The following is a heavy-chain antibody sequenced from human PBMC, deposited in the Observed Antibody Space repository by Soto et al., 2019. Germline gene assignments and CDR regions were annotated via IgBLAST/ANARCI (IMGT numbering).Heavy chain of an antibody. V-gene: IGHV3-23*01. Sequence: VGSLRLSCAASGFTFSSYAMSWVRQAPGKGLEWVSAISGSGGSTYYADSVKGRFTISRDNSKNTLYLQMNSLRAEDTAVYYCAKDPIDSYGLNWFDPWGQGTLVTVSS. CDR3: AKDPIDSYGLNWFDP. J-gene: IGHJ5*02. D-gene: IGHD5-18*01. CDR2: ISGSGGST. CDR1: GFTFSSYA.